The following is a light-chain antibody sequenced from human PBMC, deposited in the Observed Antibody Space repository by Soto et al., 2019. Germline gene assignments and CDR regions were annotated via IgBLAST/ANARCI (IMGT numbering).Light chain of an antibody. Sequence: DIQMTQSPSTLSASVGDRVTITCRASQSISSWLAWYQQKPGKAPKLLIYDASSLESGVPSRFSGSGSGTELTLTISGLQHDDFATYCSQQYNSYSWTFGQGTKVEIK. V-gene: IGKV1-5*01. CDR3: QQYNSYSWT. CDR2: DAS. J-gene: IGKJ1*01. CDR1: QSISSW.